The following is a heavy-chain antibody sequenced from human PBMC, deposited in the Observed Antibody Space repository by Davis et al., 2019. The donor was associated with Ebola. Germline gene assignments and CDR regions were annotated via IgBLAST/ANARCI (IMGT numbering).Heavy chain of an antibody. D-gene: IGHD3-16*01. CDR1: GFTFSSYG. V-gene: IGHV3-30*03. Sequence: PGGSLRLSCAASGFTFSSYGTHWVRQAPGKGLEWVAVISYDGSNKYYADSVKGRFTISRDNSKNTLYLQMNSLRAEDTAVYYCAGWGGNYYYYGMDVWGKGTTVTVSS. CDR2: ISYDGSNK. J-gene: IGHJ6*04. CDR3: AGWGGNYYYYGMDV.